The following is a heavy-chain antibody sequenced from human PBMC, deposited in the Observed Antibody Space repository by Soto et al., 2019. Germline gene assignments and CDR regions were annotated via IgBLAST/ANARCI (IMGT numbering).Heavy chain of an antibody. CDR3: TTVDGIAVAVSPVDFDL. J-gene: IGHJ2*01. V-gene: IGHV3-15*01. Sequence: GGSLRLSCAASGFTFSNAWMSWVRQAPGKGLEWVGRIKSKTDGGTTDYAAPVKGRFTISRDDSKNTLYLQMNSLKTEDTAVYYCTTVDGIAVAVSPVDFDLWGRGTLVTV. CDR1: GFTFSNAW. D-gene: IGHD6-19*01. CDR2: IKSKTDGGTT.